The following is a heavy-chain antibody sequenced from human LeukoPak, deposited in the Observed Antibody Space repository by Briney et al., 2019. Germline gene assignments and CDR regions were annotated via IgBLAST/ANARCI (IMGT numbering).Heavy chain of an antibody. V-gene: IGHV3-7*01. J-gene: IGHJ6*03. Sequence: GGSLRLSCAASGFTFSSYWMSWVRQAPGKGLEWVANIKQDGSEKYYVDSVKGRFTISRDNVKNSLYLQMNSLRAEDTAVYYCAREXXXXXGXXYXXXDXXXKGXTVT. CDR1: GFTFSSYW. CDR2: IKQDGSEK. CDR3: AREXXXXXGXXYXXXDX.